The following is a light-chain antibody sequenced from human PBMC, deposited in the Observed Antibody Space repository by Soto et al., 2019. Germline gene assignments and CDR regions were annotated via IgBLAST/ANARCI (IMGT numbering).Light chain of an antibody. CDR3: QQYTTSSWT. CDR1: QSVPSTY. J-gene: IGKJ1*01. CDR2: GTS. Sequence: VLSQSPGRLSLSPGERATLSCRASQSVPSTYFAWYQQKSGQPPRLLISGTSNRATGIPDRFSGSGSGTDFTLTISRLEPEDFAVYYCQQYTTSSWTFGQGTKVDIK. V-gene: IGKV3-20*01.